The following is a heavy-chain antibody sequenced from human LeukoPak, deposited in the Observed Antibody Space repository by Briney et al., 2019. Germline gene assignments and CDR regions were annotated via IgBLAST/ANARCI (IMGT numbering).Heavy chain of an antibody. Sequence: PGGSLRLSCAASGFSVSRNYMSWVRQSPGRGLEWLSVIYASGGSTYHADSVKGRFTISRDNSKNTLYLQMNSLRAEDTAVYYCARTYGSGSYYNSYYFDYWGQGTLVTVSS. J-gene: IGHJ4*02. CDR2: IYASGGST. D-gene: IGHD3-10*01. CDR3: ARTYGSGSYYNSYYFDY. CDR1: GFSVSRNY. V-gene: IGHV3-53*03.